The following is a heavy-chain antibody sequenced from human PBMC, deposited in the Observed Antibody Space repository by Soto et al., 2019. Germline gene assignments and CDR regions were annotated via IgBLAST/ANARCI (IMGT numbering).Heavy chain of an antibody. J-gene: IGHJ4*02. CDR3: AAWAEGATEVH. D-gene: IGHD2-15*01. CDR2: IWYDASKQ. V-gene: IGHV3-33*01. Sequence: QVQLVESGGGVVQPGRSLRLSCETSGFSFSVYGMHWVRQAPGKGLEWVAVIWYDASKQFYAASVEGRFTISRDNSKAILYLQMNSLRVEDTAVYYCAAWAEGATEVHWGQGTLVTVSS. CDR1: GFSFSVYG.